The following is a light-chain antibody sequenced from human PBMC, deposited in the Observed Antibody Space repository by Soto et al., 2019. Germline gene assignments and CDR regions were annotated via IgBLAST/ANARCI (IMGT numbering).Light chain of an antibody. CDR3: SSYTSSNTLV. CDR1: SSDVGAYNY. V-gene: IGLV2-14*01. Sequence: QSALTQPASVSGSPGQSITISCTGTSSDVGAYNYVSWYQQHPGKAPKLMIFKVSDRPSGVSNRFSGSKSGNTASLTISGLQAEDEADYYCSSYTSSNTLVFGGGTKLTVL. CDR2: KVS. J-gene: IGLJ2*01.